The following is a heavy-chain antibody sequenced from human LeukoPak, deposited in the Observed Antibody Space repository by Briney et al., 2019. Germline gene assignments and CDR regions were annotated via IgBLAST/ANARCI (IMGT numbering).Heavy chain of an antibody. V-gene: IGHV3-23*01. CDR2: ISGSGGST. Sequence: GGSLRLSCAASGFTFSSYAMSWVRQAPGKGLEWVSAISGSGGSTYYADSVKGRFTISRDNSKNTLYLQMNSLRAEDTAVYYCAKDGRITKVRVSRAFDIWGQGTMVTVSS. CDR1: GFTFSSYA. D-gene: IGHD3-10*01. J-gene: IGHJ3*02. CDR3: AKDGRITKVRVSRAFDI.